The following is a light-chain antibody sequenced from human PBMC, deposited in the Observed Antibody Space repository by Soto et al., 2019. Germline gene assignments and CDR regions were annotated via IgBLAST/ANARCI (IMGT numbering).Light chain of an antibody. CDR2: WAS. CDR3: QQYYSTPLT. CDR1: HIFLYSSNNKNY. Sequence: DIVMTQSPDSLAVSLCERATINFKSSHIFLYSSNNKNYLAWYQQKPGQPPKLLIYWASTRESGVPDRFSGSGSGTDFTLTISSLQAEDVAVYYCQQYYSTPLTFGGGTKVDIK. J-gene: IGKJ4*01. V-gene: IGKV4-1*01.